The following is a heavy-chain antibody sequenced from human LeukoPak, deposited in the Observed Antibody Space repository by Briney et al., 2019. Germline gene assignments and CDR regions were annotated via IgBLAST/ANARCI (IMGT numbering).Heavy chain of an antibody. J-gene: IGHJ4*02. V-gene: IGHV3-30*02. CDR3: AKDGEYSSSPPIGY. D-gene: IGHD6-6*01. CDR2: IRYDGSNK. CDR1: GFTFSSYA. Sequence: RPGGSLRLSCAASGFTFSSYAMNWVRQAPGKGLEWVAFIRYDGSNKYYADSVKGRFTISRDNSKNTLYLQMNSLRAEDTAVYYCAKDGEYSSSPPIGYWGQGTLVTVSS.